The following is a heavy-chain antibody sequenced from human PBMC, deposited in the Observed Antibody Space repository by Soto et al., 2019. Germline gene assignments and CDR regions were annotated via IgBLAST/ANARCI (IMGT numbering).Heavy chain of an antibody. CDR2: IYYSGST. CDR1: GGSISSGDYY. J-gene: IGHJ4*02. V-gene: IGHV4-30-4*01. Sequence: NPSETLSLTCTVSGGSISSGDYYWSWIRQPPGKGLEWIGYIYYSGSTYYNPSLKSRVTISVDTSKNQFSLKLSSVTAADTAVYYCARGNYSSPFSYWGQGTLVTVSS. D-gene: IGHD6-13*01. CDR3: ARGNYSSPFSY.